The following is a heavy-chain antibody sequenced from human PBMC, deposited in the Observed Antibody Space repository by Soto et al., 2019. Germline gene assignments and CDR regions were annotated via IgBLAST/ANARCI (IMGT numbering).Heavy chain of an antibody. J-gene: IGHJ5*02. CDR2: ISGPGGST. CDR3: ARDERIAVAGTDT. CDR1: GFIFSDYA. V-gene: IGHV3-23*01. Sequence: EVQLLESGGGLVQPGGALRLPWEASGFIFSDYAMHWVPQAAGKGLEWVPSISGPGGSTYYADSVQGRFTISRDNSKNTLFLQMHSLRADDTALYFCARDERIAVAGTDTWGQGILVAVTS. D-gene: IGHD6-19*01.